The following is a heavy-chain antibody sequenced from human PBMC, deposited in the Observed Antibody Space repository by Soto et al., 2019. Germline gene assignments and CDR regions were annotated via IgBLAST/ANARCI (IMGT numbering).Heavy chain of an antibody. D-gene: IGHD2-15*01. J-gene: IGHJ4*02. CDR3: ARDQGYCSGGSCYVAGY. CDR2: INSDGSST. V-gene: IGHV3-74*01. Sequence: GGSLRLSCAASGFSFSSYWMHWVRQVPGKGLVWVSRINSDGSSTNYADSVKGRFTISRDNAKNTLYLQLNSLRAEDTAVYYCARDQGYCSGGSCYVAGYWGQGTLVTVSS. CDR1: GFSFSSYW.